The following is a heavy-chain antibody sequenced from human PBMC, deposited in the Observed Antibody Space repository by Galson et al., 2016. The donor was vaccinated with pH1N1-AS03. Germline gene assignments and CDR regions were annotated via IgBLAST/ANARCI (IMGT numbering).Heavy chain of an antibody. CDR1: GYTFTTYG. J-gene: IGHJ4*02. CDR2: ISAHYGDT. CDR3: VRESEISGVVFFNY. V-gene: IGHV1-18*01. Sequence: SVKVSCKASGYTFTTYGISWVRQAPGQGLEWLGWISAHYGDTHFENKFQERVNLTRDTSTATAYMELRNLRSDDTAVYYCVRESEISGVVFFNYWGQGTLVTVSS. D-gene: IGHD3-3*01.